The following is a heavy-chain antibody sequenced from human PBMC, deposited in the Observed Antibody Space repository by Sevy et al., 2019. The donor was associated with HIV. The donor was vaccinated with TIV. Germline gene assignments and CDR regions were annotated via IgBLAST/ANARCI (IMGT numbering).Heavy chain of an antibody. Sequence: GGSLRLSCAASGFTFSDYYMSWIRQAPGKGLEWVSYISSNSSTIYYGDSVKGRFTISRDNAKNSLYLQMNSLRAEDTDMYYWARVAGDVSTTVTTYYYGIDVWGQGTMVTVSS. V-gene: IGHV3-11*01. J-gene: IGHJ6*02. CDR1: GFTFSDYY. CDR3: ARVAGDVSTTVTTYYYGIDV. D-gene: IGHD4-17*01. CDR2: ISSNSSTI.